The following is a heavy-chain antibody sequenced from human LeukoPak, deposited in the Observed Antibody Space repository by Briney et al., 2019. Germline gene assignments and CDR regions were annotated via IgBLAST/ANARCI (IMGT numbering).Heavy chain of an antibody. Sequence: GGSLRLSCAASGFTFSNAWMSWVRQAPGKGLEWVGRIKSKTDGGTTDYAAPVKGRFTISRDDSKNTLYLQMSSLKTEDTAVYYCTTDRLLWFGELFQYYFDYWGQGTLVTVSS. D-gene: IGHD3-10*01. CDR1: GFTFSNAW. CDR3: TTDRLLWFGELFQYYFDY. V-gene: IGHV3-15*01. J-gene: IGHJ4*02. CDR2: IKSKTDGGTT.